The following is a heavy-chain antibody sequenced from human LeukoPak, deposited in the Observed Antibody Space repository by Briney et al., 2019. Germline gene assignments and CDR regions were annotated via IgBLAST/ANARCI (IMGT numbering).Heavy chain of an antibody. J-gene: IGHJ6*02. CDR1: GYTFTSYD. D-gene: IGHD2-2*01. CDR3: ARAMEYCSSTSCSEYYYGMDV. Sequence: ASVKVSCKASGYTFTSYDINWVRQAPGQGLEWMGIINPSGGSTSYAQKFQGRVTMTRDTSTSTVYMELSSLRSEDTAVYYCARAMEYCSSTSCSEYYYGMDVWGQGTTVTVSS. V-gene: IGHV1-46*01. CDR2: INPSGGST.